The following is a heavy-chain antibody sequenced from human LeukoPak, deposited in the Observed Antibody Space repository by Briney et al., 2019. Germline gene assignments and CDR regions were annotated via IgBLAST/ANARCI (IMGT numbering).Heavy chain of an antibody. CDR1: GFTFASYA. CDR2: ITSSGDGT. J-gene: IGHJ4*02. V-gene: IGHV3-23*01. D-gene: IGHD1-1*01. CDR3: AKGTATTGRQNFDI. Sequence: GGSLRLSCEASGFTFASYAMHRVRQAPGKGLEWVSSITSSGDGTFYTDSLSGRFTISRDNAKKVVLLQMKRLRRGASALYFCAKGTATTGRQNFDIWGQGPLVPVSS.